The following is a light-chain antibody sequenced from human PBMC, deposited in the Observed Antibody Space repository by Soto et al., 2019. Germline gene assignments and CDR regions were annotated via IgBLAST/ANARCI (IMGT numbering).Light chain of an antibody. CDR3: QQYGSSPWT. Sequence: DIVLTQSPGTLSLAPGERATLSCRASQSVSSSYLAWYQQKPGQAPRLLIYGASSRATGITDRFSGSGSGTDFTLTISRLEPEDFAVYYCQQYGSSPWTFCQGTKVEIK. CDR1: QSVSSSY. V-gene: IGKV3-20*01. J-gene: IGKJ1*01. CDR2: GAS.